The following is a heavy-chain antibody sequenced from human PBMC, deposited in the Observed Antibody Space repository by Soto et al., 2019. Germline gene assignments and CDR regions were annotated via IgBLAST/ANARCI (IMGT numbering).Heavy chain of an antibody. CDR3: ARPLEYSSSDYYGMDV. V-gene: IGHV5-10-1*01. CDR2: IDPSDSYT. D-gene: IGHD6-6*01. CDR1: GYSFTSYW. J-gene: IGHJ6*02. Sequence: GESLKISCKGSGYSFTSYWISWGRQMPGKGLEWMGRIDPSDSYTNYSPSFQGHVTISADKSISTAYLQWSSLKASDTAMYYCARPLEYSSSDYYGMDVWGQGTTVTVSS.